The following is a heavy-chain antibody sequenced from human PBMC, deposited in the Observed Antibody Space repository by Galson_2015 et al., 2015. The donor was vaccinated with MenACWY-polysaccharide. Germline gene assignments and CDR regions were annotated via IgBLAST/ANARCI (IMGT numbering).Heavy chain of an antibody. CDR2: MNPNSGNT. Sequence: SVKVSCKASGYTFTNYEINWVRQAPGQGLEWMGWMNPNSGNTGFAQKFQGRVTMTRNTSINTAYMELSSLRSEDAAIYYCVRDPDPGARSGPDYWGRGTLVTVSS. CDR1: GYTFTNYE. D-gene: IGHD1-1*01. V-gene: IGHV1-8*01. J-gene: IGHJ4*02. CDR3: VRDPDPGARSGPDY.